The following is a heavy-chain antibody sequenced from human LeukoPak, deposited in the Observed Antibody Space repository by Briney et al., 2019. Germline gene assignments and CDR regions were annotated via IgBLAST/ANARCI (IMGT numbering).Heavy chain of an antibody. CDR3: ARDFVAAGTIFDY. J-gene: IGHJ4*02. CDR1: GFTLSSYA. CDR2: ISYDGSNK. V-gene: IGHV3-30*04. D-gene: IGHD6-13*01. Sequence: PGGSLSLSCAASGFTLSSYAMHWVRQAPGNGLGWVAVISYDGSNKYYADSVKGRFTISRDNSKNTLYLQMNSLRAEDTAVYYCARDFVAAGTIFDYWGQGTLVTVSS.